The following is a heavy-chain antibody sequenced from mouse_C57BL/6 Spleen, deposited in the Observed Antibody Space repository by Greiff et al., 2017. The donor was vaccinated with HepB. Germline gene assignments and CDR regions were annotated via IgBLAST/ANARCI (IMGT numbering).Heavy chain of an antibody. Sequence: EVQVVESGGGLVQPGGSLSLSCAASGFTFTDYYMSWVRQPPGKALEWLGFIRNKANGYTTEYSASVKGRFTISRDNSQSILYLQMNALRAEDSATYYCARVSYYGSSFDYWGQGTTLTVSS. CDR2: IRNKANGYTT. J-gene: IGHJ2*01. CDR3: ARVSYYGSSFDY. D-gene: IGHD1-1*01. CDR1: GFTFTDYY. V-gene: IGHV7-3*01.